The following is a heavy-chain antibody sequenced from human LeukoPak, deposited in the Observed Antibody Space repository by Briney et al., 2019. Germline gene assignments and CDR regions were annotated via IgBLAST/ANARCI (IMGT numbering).Heavy chain of an antibody. Sequence: GGSLRLSCAASGFTFSSYWMSWVRQAPGKGLEWVANIKQDGSEKYYVDSVKGRFTISRDNAKNSLYLQMNSLRAEDTAVYYCARDGGLGIVRRAFDIWGQGTMVTVSS. CDR2: IKQDGSEK. CDR1: GFTFSSYW. D-gene: IGHD7-27*01. J-gene: IGHJ3*02. CDR3: ARDGGLGIVRRAFDI. V-gene: IGHV3-7*01.